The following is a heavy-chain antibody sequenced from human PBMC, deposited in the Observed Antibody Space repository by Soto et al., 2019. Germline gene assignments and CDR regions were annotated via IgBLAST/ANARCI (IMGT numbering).Heavy chain of an antibody. CDR3: ARGIAVAGTIFDY. V-gene: IGHV1-46*03. Sequence: QVQLVQSGAEVKKPGASVKVSCKASGYTFTSYYMHWVRQAPGQGLEWMGIINPSGGSTSYAQKCXXRXXMTRDTSTSTAYRELSSLRSEDTALYYCARGIAVAGTIFDYWGQGALVTVSS. CDR1: GYTFTSYY. J-gene: IGHJ4*02. D-gene: IGHD6-19*01. CDR2: INPSGGST.